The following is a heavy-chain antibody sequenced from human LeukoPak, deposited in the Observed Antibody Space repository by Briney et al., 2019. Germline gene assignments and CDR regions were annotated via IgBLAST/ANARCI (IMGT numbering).Heavy chain of an antibody. J-gene: IGHJ5*02. CDR3: AKAPDHRASNGYFDP. CDR1: GFTFSSYA. CDR2: ISGNGDST. D-gene: IGHD6-13*01. V-gene: IGHV3-23*01. Sequence: GGSLRLSCAASGFTFSSYAMSWVRQAPGKGLEWVSGISGNGDSTHYAESVKGRFTISRDNSKNTLFLQMNSLRAEDTAVYYCAKAPDHRASNGYFDPWGQGTLVTVSS.